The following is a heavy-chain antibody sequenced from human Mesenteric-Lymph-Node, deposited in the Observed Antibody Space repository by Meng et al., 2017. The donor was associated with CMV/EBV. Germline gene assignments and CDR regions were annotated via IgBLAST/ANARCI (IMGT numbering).Heavy chain of an antibody. CDR3: ASGQLY. D-gene: IGHD5-24*01. CDR1: GFTFSSNA. CDR2: ISNSGGAT. J-gene: IGHJ4*02. V-gene: IGHV3-23*01. Sequence: GGSLRLSCVASGFTFSSNAMSWVRQAPGKGLEWVSGISNSGGATYYADSVKGRLTISRDNAKNSLYLQMNSLRAEDTAVYYCASGQLYWGQGTLVTVSS.